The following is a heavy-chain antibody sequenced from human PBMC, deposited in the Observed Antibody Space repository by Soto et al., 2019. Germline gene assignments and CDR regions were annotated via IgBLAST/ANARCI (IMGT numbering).Heavy chain of an antibody. D-gene: IGHD6-25*01. CDR3: TRGGGDF. CDR2: IYYSGSDSGST. Sequence: QVQLQESGPGLVKPSETLSLTCTVSGGSINTYYWSWIRQPPGKGLEWIGYIYYSGSDSGSTNYIPSLKSRVTISVDTSKTQFSLRLTSVTAADTAVYFCTRGGGDFWGQGTLVTVSS. CDR1: GGSINTYY. J-gene: IGHJ4*02. V-gene: IGHV4-59*01.